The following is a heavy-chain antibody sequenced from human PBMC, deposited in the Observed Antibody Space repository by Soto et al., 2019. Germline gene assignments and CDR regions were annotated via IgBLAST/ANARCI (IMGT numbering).Heavy chain of an antibody. CDR2: IYYSGST. CDR1: GGSISSYY. V-gene: IGHV4-59*01. CDR3: ARQASSMAARTFDY. Sequence: SETLSLTCTVSGGSISSYYWSWIRQPPGKGLEWIGYIYYSGSTNYNPSLKSRVTISVDTSKNQFSLRLSSVTAADMAVYYCARQASSMAARTFDYWGQGTLVTVSS. D-gene: IGHD6-6*01. J-gene: IGHJ4*02.